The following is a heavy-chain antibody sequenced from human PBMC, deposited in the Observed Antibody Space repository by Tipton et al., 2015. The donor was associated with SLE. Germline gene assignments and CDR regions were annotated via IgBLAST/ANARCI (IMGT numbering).Heavy chain of an antibody. CDR2: IYHSGST. CDR3: ARVRVLYGMDV. V-gene: IGHV4-39*07. CDR1: GGSISSGDYY. J-gene: IGHJ6*02. Sequence: TLSITCTVSGGSISSGDYYWGWIRQPPGKGLEWIGSIYHSGSTYYNPSLKSRVTISVDTSKNQFSLKLSSVTAADTAVYYCARVRVLYGMDVWGQGTTVTVSS. D-gene: IGHD3-10*01.